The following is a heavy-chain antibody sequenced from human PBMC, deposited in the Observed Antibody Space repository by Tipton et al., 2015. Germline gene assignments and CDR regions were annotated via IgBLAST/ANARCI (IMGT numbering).Heavy chain of an antibody. D-gene: IGHD5-12*01. CDR1: GFTFSTFG. J-gene: IGHJ4*02. Sequence: SLRLSCAASGFTFSTFGLSWVRQAAGKGLEWVSVIYSGGSTYYADSVKGRFTISRDNSKNTLYLQMNSLRAEDTAVYYCARGGSVFDSWGQGTLVTVSS. CDR3: ARGGSVFDS. CDR2: IYSGGST. V-gene: IGHV3-53*01.